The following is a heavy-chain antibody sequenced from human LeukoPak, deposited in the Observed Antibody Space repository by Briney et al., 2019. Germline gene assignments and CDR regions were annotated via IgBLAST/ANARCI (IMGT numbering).Heavy chain of an antibody. Sequence: GGSLRLSCAASGFTFSSFGTHWVRQAPGKGLAWVAFLGHEGTNKYYAESVKGRFTISGDDSKNTLFLQMDSLRPEDTAVYYCAKDGHWTFDYWGQGTLVTVSS. D-gene: IGHD1-1*01. J-gene: IGHJ4*02. CDR1: GFTFSSFG. CDR3: AKDGHWTFDY. V-gene: IGHV3-30*02. CDR2: LGHEGTNK.